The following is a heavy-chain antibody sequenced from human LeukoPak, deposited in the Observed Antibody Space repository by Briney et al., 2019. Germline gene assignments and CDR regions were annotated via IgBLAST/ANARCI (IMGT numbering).Heavy chain of an antibody. V-gene: IGHV1-18*01. J-gene: IGHJ6*03. D-gene: IGHD2-2*02. CDR2: ISGSNGNT. Sequence: ASVKVSCKASGYTFTSYGISWVRQAPGQGLEWMGWISGSNGNTNYAQKLQGRVTMTTDTSTSTAYMELRSLRSDDTAVYYCAREYCSSTSCYNYLDVWGKGTTVTVSS. CDR3: AREYCSSTSCYNYLDV. CDR1: GYTFTSYG.